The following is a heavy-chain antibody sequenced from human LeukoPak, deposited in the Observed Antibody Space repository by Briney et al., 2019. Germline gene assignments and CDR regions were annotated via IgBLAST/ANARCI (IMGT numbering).Heavy chain of an antibody. CDR3: AKWAYYYYYYMDV. J-gene: IGHJ6*03. Sequence: GGSLRLSCAASGFTFSSYAMSWVRQAPGKGLEWVSTVSGSGGSTYYADSVKGRFTISRDNSKNTLYLQMNSLRADDTAVYYCAKWAYYYYYYMDVWGKGTTVTVSS. D-gene: IGHD1-26*01. CDR1: GFTFSSYA. CDR2: VSGSGGST. V-gene: IGHV3-23*01.